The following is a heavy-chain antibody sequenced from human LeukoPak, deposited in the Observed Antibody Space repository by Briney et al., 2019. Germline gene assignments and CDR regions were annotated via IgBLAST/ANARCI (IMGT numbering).Heavy chain of an antibody. J-gene: IGHJ4*02. CDR1: GFTFSSYA. CDR2: ISYDGSNK. D-gene: IGHD3-10*01. V-gene: IGHV3-30-3*01. Sequence: GGSLRLSCAASGFTFSSYAMHWVRQAPGKGLEWVAVISYDGSNKYYADSVKGRFTISRDNSKNTLYLQMNSLRAEDTAVYYCARDQFGGQPALLDYWGQGTLVTVSS. CDR3: ARDQFGGQPALLDY.